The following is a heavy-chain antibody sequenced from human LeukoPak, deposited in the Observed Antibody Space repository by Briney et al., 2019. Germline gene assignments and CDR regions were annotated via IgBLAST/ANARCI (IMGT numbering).Heavy chain of an antibody. V-gene: IGHV3-9*03. CDR2: ISWNSGSI. D-gene: IGHD3-22*01. Sequence: QPGGSLRLSCAASGFTFDDYAMHWVRQAPEKGLEWVSGISWNSGSIVYADSVKGRFTISRDNARNSLYLQMNSLRAEDMALYYCAKGSDDSSGYYYVGHFDYWGQGTLVTVPS. J-gene: IGHJ4*02. CDR3: AKGSDDSSGYYYVGHFDY. CDR1: GFTFDDYA.